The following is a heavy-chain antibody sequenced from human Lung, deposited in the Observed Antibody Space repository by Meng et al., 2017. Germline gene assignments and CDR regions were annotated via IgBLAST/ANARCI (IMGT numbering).Heavy chain of an antibody. CDR2: ILPILDIT. D-gene: IGHD3-22*01. J-gene: IGHJ4*02. CDR1: GSTFSSYT. Sequence: QVQLAQSGAEVKTPGSSVKVSCKASGSTFSSYTPIWVRQALGQGLEWMGRILPILDITKYKQKFQGRVTITADKSTSTAYMELSRLTSDDTAVYYCAREHDSSGYIDFWGQGTLVTVSS. CDR3: AREHDSSGYIDF. V-gene: IGHV1-69*08.